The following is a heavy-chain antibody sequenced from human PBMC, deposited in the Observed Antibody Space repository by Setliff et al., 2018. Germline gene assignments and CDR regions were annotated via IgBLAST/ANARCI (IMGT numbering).Heavy chain of an antibody. CDR2: MSASGTST. CDR1: GFTFSSYA. J-gene: IGHJ4*02. CDR3: AKSPVAYCSGAVCYPFDY. Sequence: PGGSLRLSCATSGFTFSSYAMSRVRQAPGKGLEWVSAMSASGTSTYHADSVKGRFTISGDNSKNTLYLQMNSLRAEDTAVYFCAKSPVAYCSGAVCYPFDYWGQGTLVTVS. D-gene: IGHD2-8*02. V-gene: IGHV3-23*01.